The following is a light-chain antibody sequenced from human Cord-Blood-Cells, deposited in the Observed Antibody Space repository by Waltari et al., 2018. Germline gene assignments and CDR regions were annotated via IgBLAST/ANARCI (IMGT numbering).Light chain of an antibody. CDR2: WAS. V-gene: IGKV4-1*01. J-gene: IGKJ2*01. CDR3: QQYYSTPYT. CDR1: QSVLYSSNNKNY. Sequence: DIVMTQSPDSLAVSLGERATINCKSSQSVLYSSNNKNYLAWYQQKPGQTPKLLIYWASTRASGVPGRFSGSGSGTDFTLTISSLQAEDVAVYYCQQYYSTPYTFGQGTKLEIK.